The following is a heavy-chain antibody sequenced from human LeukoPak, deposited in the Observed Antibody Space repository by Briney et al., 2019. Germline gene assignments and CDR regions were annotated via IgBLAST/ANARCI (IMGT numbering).Heavy chain of an antibody. D-gene: IGHD3-16*01. CDR3: ARVPKALAKRVFTFGGDNWFDP. CDR1: GYAFTSYY. Sequence: ASVKVSCKASGYAFTSYYMHWVRQAPGQGLEWMGRINPNSGGTNYTQKFQGRVTMTRDTSISTAYMELSRLRSDDTAVYYCARVPKALAKRVFTFGGDNWFDPWGQGTLVTVSS. V-gene: IGHV1-2*06. J-gene: IGHJ5*02. CDR2: INPNSGGT.